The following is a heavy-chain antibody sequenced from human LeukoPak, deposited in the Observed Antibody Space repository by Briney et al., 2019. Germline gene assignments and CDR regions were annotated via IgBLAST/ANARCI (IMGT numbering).Heavy chain of an antibody. CDR3: ARLMGSATTYDY. CDR1: GFTFRNSW. Sequence: GGSLRLSCAASGFTFRNSWMSWVRQAPGKGLEWVATIWPAGGQKYYMDSVKGRFTISRDNAENSLYLQMNSLRAEDTAVYFCARLMGSATTYDYWGQGTLVTVSS. V-gene: IGHV3-7*01. CDR2: IWPAGGQK. J-gene: IGHJ4*02. D-gene: IGHD1-7*01.